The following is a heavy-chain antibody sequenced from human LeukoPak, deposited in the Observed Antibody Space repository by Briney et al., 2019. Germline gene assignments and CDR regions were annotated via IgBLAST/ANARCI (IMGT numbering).Heavy chain of an antibody. CDR2: TWYGGSNN. CDR3: ERDGRRYCSGGSCFWPPQN. D-gene: IGHD2-15*01. CDR1: TFTINSNG. J-gene: IGHJ4*02. Sequence: AGSLTFSCAAATFTINSNGMQRVRQAQGQGLVGGVITWYGGSNNTHAGSVKGRFTISRDNSKNTLYRQMNSLRAEDTAVYYCERDGRRYCSGGSCFWPPQNWGQGTLVTVSS. V-gene: IGHV3-33*01.